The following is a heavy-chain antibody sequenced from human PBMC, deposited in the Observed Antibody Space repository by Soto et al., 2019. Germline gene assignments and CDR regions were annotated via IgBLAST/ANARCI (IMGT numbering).Heavy chain of an antibody. CDR2: IIPIFGTA. Sequence: SVKVSCKASGGTFSSYAISWVRQAPGQGLEWMGGIIPIFGTANYAQKFQGRVTITADESTSTAYMELSSLRSEDTAVYYCARGLWSYCGTDCYPLDVWGQGTTVTVS. V-gene: IGHV1-69*13. CDR1: GGTFSSYA. D-gene: IGHD2-21*02. CDR3: ARGLWSYCGTDCYPLDV. J-gene: IGHJ6*02.